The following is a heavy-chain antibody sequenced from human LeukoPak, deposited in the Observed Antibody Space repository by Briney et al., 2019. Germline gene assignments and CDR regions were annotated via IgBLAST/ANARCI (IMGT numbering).Heavy chain of an antibody. V-gene: IGHV3-21*01. J-gene: IGHJ6*03. D-gene: IGHD6-13*01. CDR3: AKEGYSRGYYSYYYMDV. CDR1: GFTFNNYI. Sequence: GGSLRLSCAASGFTFNNYIMNWVRQAPGKGLEWVSSISSSSDYIYYADSVKGRFTISRDNSKNTLYVQMNSLRAEDTAVYYCAKEGYSRGYYSYYYMDVWGKGTTVTVSS. CDR2: ISSSSDYI.